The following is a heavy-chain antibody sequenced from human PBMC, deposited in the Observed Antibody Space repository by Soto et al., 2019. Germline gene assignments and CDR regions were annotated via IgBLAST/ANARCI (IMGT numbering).Heavy chain of an antibody. CDR1: GFTFSSYG. V-gene: IGHV3-33*01. J-gene: IGHJ2*01. CDR2: IWYDGSNK. D-gene: IGHD6-19*01. CDR3: ARDSEQWLVLWYFAL. Sequence: QVQLVESGGGVVQPGRYLRLSCAASGFTFSSYGMNWVRQAPGKGLAWVAVIWYDGSNKYYADSVKGRFTISRDSSKNTRYLQMNSLRAEDTAVYYCARDSEQWLVLWYFALWGRGNLVTVSS.